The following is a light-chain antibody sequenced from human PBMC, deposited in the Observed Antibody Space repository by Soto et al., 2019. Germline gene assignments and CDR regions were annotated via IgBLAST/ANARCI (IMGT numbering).Light chain of an antibody. Sequence: EIVLTQSPGTLSMSPGERATLSFRASLSLSSSYIAWYQQKPGQAPRLLIYGASSRATGIPDRFSGSGSGTEFTLTISSLQSEDFAVYYCQQYNNWPPTFGQGTKVDIK. CDR1: LSLSSSY. J-gene: IGKJ1*01. CDR3: QQYNNWPPT. V-gene: IGKV3-20*01. CDR2: GAS.